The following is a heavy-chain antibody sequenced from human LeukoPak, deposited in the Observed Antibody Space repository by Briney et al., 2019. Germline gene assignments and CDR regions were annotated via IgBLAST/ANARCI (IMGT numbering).Heavy chain of an antibody. CDR2: IYSGGST. CDR3: ARDRIELGGGTFDI. J-gene: IGHJ3*02. Sequence: GGSLRLSCAASGFTVSSNYMSWVRQAPGKGLEWVSVIYSGGSTYYADSVEGRFTISRDNSKNALYLQMNSLRAEDTAVYYCARDRIELGGGTFDIWGQGTMVTVSS. CDR1: GFTVSSNY. D-gene: IGHD5-18*01. V-gene: IGHV3-53*01.